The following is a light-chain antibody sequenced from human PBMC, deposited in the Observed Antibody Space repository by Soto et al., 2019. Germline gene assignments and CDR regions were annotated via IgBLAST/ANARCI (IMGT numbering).Light chain of an antibody. J-gene: IGKJ5*01. CDR2: WAS. CDR1: QSILSSSNNKNY. CDR3: QQYYNRPIT. V-gene: IGKV4-1*01. Sequence: DIAITQSPDSLTVSLGNRDTINCKSSQSILSSSNNKNYLGWYQQKPGQPLKLLISWASTRDSGVPDRFSCSGSGATFTLTISILQAEDVTVYIWQQYYNRPITSGQRSRLES.